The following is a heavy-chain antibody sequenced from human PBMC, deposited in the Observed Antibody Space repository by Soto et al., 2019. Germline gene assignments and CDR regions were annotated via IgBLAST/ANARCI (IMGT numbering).Heavy chain of an antibody. CDR2: IYFNENT. J-gene: IGHJ4*02. CDR3: ARQITMVRGIDF. V-gene: IGHV4-31*03. Sequence: QVQLLESGPGLVKASQTLSLTCSISGGSISSGGYYWSWVRQRPGKGLEWIGYIYFNENTCYNPSLTTRVTTPAGTSKSQFSLRLSSVTAAGAAVYYCARQITMVRGIDFCGPGISVSVSS. CDR1: GGSISSGGYY. D-gene: IGHD3-10*01.